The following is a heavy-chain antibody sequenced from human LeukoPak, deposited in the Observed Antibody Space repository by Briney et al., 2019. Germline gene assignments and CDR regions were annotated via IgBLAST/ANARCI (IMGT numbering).Heavy chain of an antibody. Sequence: PGGSLRLSCAASGFTFSSCGMHWVRQAPGKGLEWVAVISYDGSNKYYADSVKGRFTISRDNSNNTLYLQMNSLRAEDTGVYYCAKDRETTASGTFDYWGQGTLVTVSS. J-gene: IGHJ4*02. CDR2: ISYDGSNK. V-gene: IGHV3-30*18. CDR3: AKDRETTASGTFDY. D-gene: IGHD6-13*01. CDR1: GFTFSSCG.